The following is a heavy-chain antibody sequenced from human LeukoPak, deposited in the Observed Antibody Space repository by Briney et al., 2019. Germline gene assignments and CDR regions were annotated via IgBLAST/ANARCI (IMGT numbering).Heavy chain of an antibody. D-gene: IGHD5-18*01. Sequence: PSETLSLTCAVSGGSISTYYWSWSRQPPGKGLEWIAYIYYSGSTNYNPSLMSRVTISVDPSKNQFSLKMNSVTTAGTAVYYCARHLDTATSAFDYWGRGTLVTVSS. J-gene: IGHJ4*02. CDR2: IYYSGST. V-gene: IGHV4-59*01. CDR1: GGSISTYY. CDR3: ARHLDTATSAFDY.